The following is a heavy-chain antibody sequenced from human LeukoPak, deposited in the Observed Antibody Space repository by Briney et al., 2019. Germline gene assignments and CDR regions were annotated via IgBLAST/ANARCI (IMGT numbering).Heavy chain of an antibody. CDR3: TRQSGTVTPIDY. CDR1: SGSLSGYS. Sequence: SETLSLTCAVSSGSLSGYSCGWIRQPPGKGLEWVGEISHSGITNYNASLKSRVTISLNKSEIQFSLMLSSVTAAYTAVYYCTRQSGTVTPIDYWSQGTLVTVSS. CDR2: ISHSGIT. D-gene: IGHD4-17*01. J-gene: IGHJ4*02. V-gene: IGHV4-34*01.